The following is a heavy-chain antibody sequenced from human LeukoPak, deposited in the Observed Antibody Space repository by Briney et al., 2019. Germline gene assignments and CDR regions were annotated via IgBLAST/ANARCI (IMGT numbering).Heavy chain of an antibody. CDR1: GFTFRSYA. D-gene: IGHD3-10*01. CDR2: ISSDGGRT. Sequence: GGSLRLSCSASGFTFRSYAMHWVRQAPGKGLEYVSAISSDGGRTYCADSVKGRFTISRDNSKNTLYLQMSSLRSEDTDVYYCVKYDVYWYASGSYPSWGQGTLVTVSS. CDR3: VKYDVYWYASGSYPS. V-gene: IGHV3-64D*09. J-gene: IGHJ4*02.